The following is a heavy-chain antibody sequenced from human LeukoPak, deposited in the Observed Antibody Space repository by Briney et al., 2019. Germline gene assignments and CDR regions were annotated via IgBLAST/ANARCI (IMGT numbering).Heavy chain of an antibody. J-gene: IGHJ4*02. Sequence: PGGSLRLSCAASGFTFSSYAMSWVRQAPGKGLEWVSAISGSGFSTYYADSVKGRFTISRDNSKDTLYLQMNSLRAEDTAVYYCALLKEDFGVVTQYYFDYWGQGTLVTVSS. V-gene: IGHV3-23*01. D-gene: IGHD3-3*01. CDR1: GFTFSSYA. CDR3: ALLKEDFGVVTQYYFDY. CDR2: ISGSGFST.